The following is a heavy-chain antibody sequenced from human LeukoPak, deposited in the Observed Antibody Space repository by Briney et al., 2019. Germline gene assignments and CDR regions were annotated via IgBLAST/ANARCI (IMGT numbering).Heavy chain of an antibody. CDR1: GFTFSSYG. D-gene: IGHD6-13*01. CDR2: ISFDGTNK. V-gene: IGHV3-30*03. J-gene: IGHJ4*02. Sequence: PGGSLRLSCAASGFTFSSYGMHWVRQAPGKGLEWVAVISFDGTNKHYADSVKGRFTISRDNSKNTLYLQMNSLRPEDTAVYFCARDLISWYYFDYWGQGTLVTVSS. CDR3: ARDLISWYYFDY.